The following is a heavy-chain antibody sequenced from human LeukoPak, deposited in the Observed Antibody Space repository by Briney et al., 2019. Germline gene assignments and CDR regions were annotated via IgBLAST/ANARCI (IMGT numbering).Heavy chain of an antibody. D-gene: IGHD3-10*01. CDR2: ISGSGGST. V-gene: IGHV3-23*01. J-gene: IGHJ4*02. CDR3: ARGATKSIYGSGSQFDY. Sequence: GGSLRLSCAASGFTFSSYAMSWVRQAPGKGLEWVSAISGSGGSTYYADYVKGRFTISRDNSKNTLYLQMNSLRAEDTAVYYCARGATKSIYGSGSQFDYWGQGTLVTDSS. CDR1: GFTFSSYA.